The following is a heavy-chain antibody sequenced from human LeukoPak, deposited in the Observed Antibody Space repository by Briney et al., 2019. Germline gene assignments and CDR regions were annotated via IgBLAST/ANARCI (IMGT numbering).Heavy chain of an antibody. Sequence: GGSLRLSCAASGFTFSSYSMNWVRQAPGKGLEWVSSISSSSSYIYYADSVKGRFTISRDNAKNSLYLQMNSLRAEDTAVYYCARSPGGSSGWSHFDYWGQGTLVTVSS. J-gene: IGHJ4*02. V-gene: IGHV3-21*01. CDR3: ARSPGGSSGWSHFDY. D-gene: IGHD6-19*01. CDR1: GFTFSSYS. CDR2: ISSSSSYI.